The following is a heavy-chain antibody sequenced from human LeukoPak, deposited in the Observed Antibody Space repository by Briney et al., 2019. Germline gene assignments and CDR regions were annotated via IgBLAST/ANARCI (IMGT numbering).Heavy chain of an antibody. Sequence: GGSLRLSCAASGFTFSSYAMSWVRQAPGKGLEWVSATSGSGGSTYYADSVKGRFTISRDNSKNTLYLQMNSLRAEDTAVYYCAKDYRGDMITFGGVIDPYWGQGTLVTVSS. CDR1: GFTFSSYA. CDR2: TSGSGGST. J-gene: IGHJ4*02. D-gene: IGHD3-16*02. CDR3: AKDYRGDMITFGGVIDPY. V-gene: IGHV3-23*01.